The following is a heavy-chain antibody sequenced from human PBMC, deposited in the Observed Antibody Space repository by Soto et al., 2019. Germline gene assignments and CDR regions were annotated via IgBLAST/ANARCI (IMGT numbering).Heavy chain of an antibody. CDR1: GYNFNNYT. Sequence: ASVKVSCKASGYNFNNYTMHWVRQAPGQRLEWMGWLNTGHGNTKYSQKFQGRVTITRDTSATTAYMELSSLRSEDTAVYYCLREYDYIWGSAHDIGFDIWGQGTMVTVSS. CDR3: LREYDYIWGSAHDIGFDI. D-gene: IGHD3-16*01. J-gene: IGHJ3*02. CDR2: LNTGHGNT. V-gene: IGHV1-3*04.